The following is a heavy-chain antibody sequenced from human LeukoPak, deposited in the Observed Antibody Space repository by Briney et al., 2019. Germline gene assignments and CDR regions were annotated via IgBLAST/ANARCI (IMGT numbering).Heavy chain of an antibody. V-gene: IGHV1-8*03. Sequence: ASVKVSCKASGYTFTGYYMHWVRQAPGQGLEWMGWMNPNSGNTGYAQKFQGRVTITRNTSISTAYMELSSLRSEDTAVYYCARGQDFSVGAAFDYWGQGTLVTVSS. CDR2: MNPNSGNT. J-gene: IGHJ4*02. CDR3: ARGQDFSVGAAFDY. CDR1: GYTFTGYY. D-gene: IGHD1-26*01.